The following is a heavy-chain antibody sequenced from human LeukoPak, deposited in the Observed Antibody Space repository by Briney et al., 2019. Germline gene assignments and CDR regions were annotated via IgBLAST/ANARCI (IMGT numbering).Heavy chain of an antibody. CDR2: ISGSGGNT. Sequence: GGSLRLSCAASGFNFSSYAMSWVRQAPGKGLGWVSAISGSGGNTYYADSVRGRFTISRDNSKNTLYLQMNSLRAEDTAIYYCAKVSWANYFDYWGQGTLVTVSS. CDR3: AKVSWANYFDY. V-gene: IGHV3-23*01. CDR1: GFNFSSYA. D-gene: IGHD6-13*01. J-gene: IGHJ4*02.